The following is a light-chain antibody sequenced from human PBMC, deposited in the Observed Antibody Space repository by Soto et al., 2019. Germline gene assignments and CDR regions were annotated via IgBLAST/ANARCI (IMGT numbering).Light chain of an antibody. V-gene: IGLV4-69*01. CDR1: SGHSNYA. CDR2: LNSDGSH. CDR3: QTWGTGIHVV. J-gene: IGLJ2*01. Sequence: QLVLTQSPSASASLGASVKLTCTLSSGHSNYAIAWHQQQPEKGPRYLMKLNSDGSHRKGDGIPDRFAGSSSGAERYLTISSLQSEDEADYYGQTWGTGIHVVFGGGTQLTVL.